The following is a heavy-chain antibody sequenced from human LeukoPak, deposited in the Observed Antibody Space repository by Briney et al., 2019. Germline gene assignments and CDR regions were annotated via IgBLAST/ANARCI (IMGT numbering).Heavy chain of an antibody. CDR2: ISGRACRT. V-gene: IGHV3-23*01. CDR1: GFTFSSYA. Sequence: GGSLRLSCAASGFTFSSYAMSWVRQAPGKGLEWVSGISGRACRTFYGDSGKGRFTIPRKNSKNTRFLKMSSLGAEDTAVYYCAIPTGITVTGPDYWGQGTLVTVSS. D-gene: IGHD6-19*01. CDR3: AIPTGITVTGPDY. J-gene: IGHJ4*02.